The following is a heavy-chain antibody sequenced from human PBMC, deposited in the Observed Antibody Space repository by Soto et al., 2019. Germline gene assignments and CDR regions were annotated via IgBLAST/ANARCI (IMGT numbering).Heavy chain of an antibody. J-gene: IGHJ4*02. CDR2: TYYSGST. CDR1: GGSISTYY. Sequence: SETLSLTCTVSGGSISTYYWSWIRQPPGKGLEWLGYTYYSGSTFYNPSLMSRVTISVDTSKNQFSLKLSSVTAADTAVYYCARLLGYCSGGSCYSDDYWGQGTLVTVSS. CDR3: ARLLGYCSGGSCYSDDY. D-gene: IGHD2-15*01. V-gene: IGHV4-59*08.